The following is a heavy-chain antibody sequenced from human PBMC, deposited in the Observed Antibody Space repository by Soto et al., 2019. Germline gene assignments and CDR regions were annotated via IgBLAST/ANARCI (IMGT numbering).Heavy chain of an antibody. V-gene: IGHV3-48*03. CDR3: VRDARGVGLLLWDC. J-gene: IGHJ4*02. D-gene: IGHD1-26*01. Sequence: EVQLVESGGGLAQSGGSLRLSCAASGFMFNDYEMNWVRQAPGQGLEWVSYISEGGTTTHYTDSVKGRFTISSDNAKESLYLQMNSLPPEDTATYFCVRDARGVGLLLWDCWGQGVVVSVSS. CDR1: GFMFNDYE. CDR2: ISEGGTTT.